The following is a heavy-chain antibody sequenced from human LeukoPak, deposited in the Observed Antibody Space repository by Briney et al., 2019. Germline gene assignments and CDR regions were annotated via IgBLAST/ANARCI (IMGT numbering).Heavy chain of an antibody. CDR1: GGSISSGGYS. J-gene: IGHJ3*02. CDR3: ARGAGLNAFDI. Sequence: SETLSLTCTVSGGSISSGGYSWSWIRQPPGKGLEWIGYIYHSGSTYYNPSLRSRVTISVDRSKNQFSLKLSSVTAADTAVYYCARGAGLNAFDIWGQGTMVTVSS. V-gene: IGHV4-30-2*01. CDR2: IYHSGST. D-gene: IGHD6-19*01.